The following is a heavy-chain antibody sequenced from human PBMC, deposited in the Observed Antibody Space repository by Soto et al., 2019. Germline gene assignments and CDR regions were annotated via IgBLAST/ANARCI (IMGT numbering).Heavy chain of an antibody. V-gene: IGHV3-15*01. J-gene: IGHJ4*02. CDR3: TTDPVSGTEEGFC. Sequence: GGSLRLSCAASGFTFSNAWMSWVRQAPGKGLEWVGRIKSKTDGGTTDYAAPVKGRFTISRDDSKNTLYLQMNSLKTEDTAVYYCTTDPVSGTEEGFCWGQGTLVTVSS. CDR1: GFTFSNAW. CDR2: IKSKTDGGTT. D-gene: IGHD1-1*01.